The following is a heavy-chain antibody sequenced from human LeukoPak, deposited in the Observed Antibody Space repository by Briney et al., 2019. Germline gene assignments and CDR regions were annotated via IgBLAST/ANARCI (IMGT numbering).Heavy chain of an antibody. CDR1: GFTVSSNY. D-gene: IGHD3-22*01. Sequence: GGSLRLSCAASGFTVSSNYMSWVRQAPGKGLEWVSVIYSGGSTYYADYVKGRFTISRDNSKNTLYLQMNSLRAEDTDVYYCASGNYYDSSGYYFDYWGQGTLVTVSS. CDR2: IYSGGST. CDR3: ASGNYYDSSGYYFDY. J-gene: IGHJ4*02. V-gene: IGHV3-66*02.